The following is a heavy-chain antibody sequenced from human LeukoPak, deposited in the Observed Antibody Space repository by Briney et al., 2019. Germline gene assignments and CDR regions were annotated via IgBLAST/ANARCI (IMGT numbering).Heavy chain of an antibody. CDR2: IKTDGSST. D-gene: IGHD6-13*01. J-gene: IGHJ4*02. CDR3: ARDIAAAVDY. Sequence: PGGSLRLCCAASGFTFSTYWMHWVRQAPGKGLVWVSRIKTDGSSTNYADYADSVKGRFTISRDNAKNMLYLQMNSLRAEDTAAYYCARDIAAAVDYWGQGTLVTVSS. V-gene: IGHV3-74*01. CDR1: GFTFSTYW.